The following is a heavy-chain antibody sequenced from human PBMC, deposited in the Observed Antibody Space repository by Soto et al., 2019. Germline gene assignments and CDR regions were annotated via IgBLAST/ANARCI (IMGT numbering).Heavy chain of an antibody. CDR2: ISWNSGSI. D-gene: IGHD6-13*01. J-gene: IGHJ4*02. V-gene: IGHV3-9*01. CDR3: AKGAGYSSSWYVDY. CDR1: GFTFDDYA. Sequence: ESGGGLVQPGRSLRLSCAASGFTFDDYAMHWVRQAPGKGLEWVSGISWNSGSIGYADSVKGRFTISRDNAKNSLYLQMNSLRAEDTALYYCAKGAGYSSSWYVDYWGQGTLVTVSS.